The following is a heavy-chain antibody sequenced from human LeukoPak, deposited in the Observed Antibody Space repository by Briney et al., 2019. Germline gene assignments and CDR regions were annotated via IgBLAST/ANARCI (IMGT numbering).Heavy chain of an antibody. V-gene: IGHV4-59*01. CDR2: IYYSGST. D-gene: IGHD4-17*01. CDR3: ARHQPNDYGDADDAFDI. CDR1: GGSISSYY. J-gene: IGHJ3*02. Sequence: SETLSLTCTVSGGSISSYYWSWIRQPPGKGLEWIGYIYYSGSTNYNPSLKSRVTISVDTSKNQFSLKLSSVTAADTAVYYCARHQPNDYGDADDAFDISGQGTMVTVSS.